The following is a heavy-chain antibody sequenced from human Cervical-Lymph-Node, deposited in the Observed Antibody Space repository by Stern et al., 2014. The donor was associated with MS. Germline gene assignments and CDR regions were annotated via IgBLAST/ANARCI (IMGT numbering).Heavy chain of an antibody. J-gene: IGHJ6*02. CDR1: GYIFTGYY. V-gene: IGHV1-2*02. D-gene: IGHD3-3*01. CDR2: INPNTGGT. Sequence: LVQSGAEVKKPGASVKVSCKTSGYIFTGYYIHWVRQAPGQGLEWMAWINPNTGGTKYAQKFQGRVTMSRDTSISTAYVELSSLKSDDTAVYYCARDQRGITIFGVVTDYYYLGMDVWGQGTTVTGSS. CDR3: ARDQRGITIFGVVTDYYYLGMDV.